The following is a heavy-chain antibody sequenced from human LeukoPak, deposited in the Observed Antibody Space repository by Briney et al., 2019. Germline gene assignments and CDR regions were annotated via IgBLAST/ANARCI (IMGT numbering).Heavy chain of an antibody. D-gene: IGHD4-17*01. CDR1: GGSISSYY. J-gene: IGHJ5*02. Sequence: KSSETLSLTCTVSGGSISSYYWSWIRQPAGKGLEWIGRIYTSGSTNYNPSLKSRVTMSVDTSKNQFSLKLSSVTAADTAVYYCARDPTTVTTWDWFDPWGQGTLVTVSS. CDR2: IYTSGST. CDR3: ARDPTTVTTWDWFDP. V-gene: IGHV4-4*07.